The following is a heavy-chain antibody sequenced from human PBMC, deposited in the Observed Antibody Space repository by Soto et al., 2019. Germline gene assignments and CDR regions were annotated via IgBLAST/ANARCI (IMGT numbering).Heavy chain of an antibody. D-gene: IGHD2-15*01. CDR1: GGTFSSYT. V-gene: IGHV1-69*08. Sequence: QVQLVQSGAEVKKPGSSVKVSCKASGGTFSSYTISWVRQAPGQGLEWMGRIITILGIATYAQKFQGRVTNTADKSTSTSSREVSSLRSEDTAVYYCARDSGYCTGGSCQIEGPIAYWGQGTLVTVSS. J-gene: IGHJ4*02. CDR2: IITILGIA. CDR3: ARDSGYCTGGSCQIEGPIAY.